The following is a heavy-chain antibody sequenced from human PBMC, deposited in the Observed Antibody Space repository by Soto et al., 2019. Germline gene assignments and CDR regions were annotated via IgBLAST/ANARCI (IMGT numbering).Heavy chain of an antibody. J-gene: IGHJ4*02. Sequence: QVQLVQSGAEVRKPGASVKVSCKASGYTFNRHYIQWVRQAPGQCLEWMGMIDPSGGDTNYAKKFQGRVTLTSDTSTSTVYMELSSLRSEDTAVYYCAKRRGVGLTRSSFDYWGPGTLVIVSS. CDR1: GYTFNRHY. V-gene: IGHV1-46*02. D-gene: IGHD1-26*01. CDR2: IDPSGGDT. CDR3: AKRRGVGLTRSSFDY.